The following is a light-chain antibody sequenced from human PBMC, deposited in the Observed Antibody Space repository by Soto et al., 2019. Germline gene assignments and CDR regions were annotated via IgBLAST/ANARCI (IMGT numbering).Light chain of an antibody. CDR1: SSNIGNNY. CDR3: CSYTASDIWV. Sequence: QSVLTQPPSVSAAPGQKVTISCSGSSSNIGNNYVSWYQQLPGTAPKLMISAVSQRPSGVPDRFSGSKSGNTASLTISGLQADDEADYFCCSYTASDIWVFGGGTKLTVL. CDR2: AVS. J-gene: IGLJ3*02. V-gene: IGLV2-11*02.